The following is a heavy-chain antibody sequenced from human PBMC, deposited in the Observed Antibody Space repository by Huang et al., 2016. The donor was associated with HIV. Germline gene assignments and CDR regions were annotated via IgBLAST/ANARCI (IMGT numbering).Heavy chain of an antibody. Sequence: EVQLVESGGGLVQPGGSLKLSCAASGFTFSGSAMHWVRQASGKGLEWVVRMRSKANNYATAYAASVKGRFTISRDDSKKTAYLQMNSLKTEDTAVYYCTTEGDYWGQGALVTVSS. CDR2: MRSKANNYAT. J-gene: IGHJ4*02. CDR3: TTEGDY. CDR1: GFTFSGSA. V-gene: IGHV3-73*02.